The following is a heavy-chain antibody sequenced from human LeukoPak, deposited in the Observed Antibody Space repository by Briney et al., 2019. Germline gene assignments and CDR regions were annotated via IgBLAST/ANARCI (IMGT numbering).Heavy chain of an antibody. CDR2: VTTYNGNT. CDR3: ARGPNDYFDY. CDR1: GYTFTSYA. V-gene: IGHV1-18*01. Sequence: ASVEDSCKASGYTFTSYAISWLRQAPGQGLEWMGWVTTYNGNTDYAQNFQGRVTMTIDISTSTAHMELRSLRSDDTAVYFCARGPNDYFDYWGQGTLVTVSS. J-gene: IGHJ4*02.